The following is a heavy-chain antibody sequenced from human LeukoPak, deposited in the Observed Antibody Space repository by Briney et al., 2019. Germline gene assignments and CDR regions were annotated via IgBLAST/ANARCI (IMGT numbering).Heavy chain of an antibody. J-gene: IGHJ4*02. CDR2: IKQDGSEK. CDR3: ARDLFYYGSGAWY. CDR1: GFTFSSYW. Sequence: GGSLRLSCAASGFTFSSYWMSWVRQAPGKGLEWVANIKQDGSEKYYVDSVKGRFTISRDNAKNSLYLQMNSLRAEDTAVYYCARDLFYYGSGAWYWGQGTLVTVSS. D-gene: IGHD3-10*01. V-gene: IGHV3-7*01.